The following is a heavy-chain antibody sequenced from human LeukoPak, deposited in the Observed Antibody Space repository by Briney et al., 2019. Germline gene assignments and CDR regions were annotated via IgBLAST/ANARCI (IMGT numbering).Heavy chain of an antibody. V-gene: IGHV3-23*01. CDR1: EFPFSIYS. D-gene: IGHD2-21*01. Sequence: PGGSLRLSCAASEFPFSIYSLTCARQAPGKGLEWVSLISGSGGSTYYADSVRGRFTISRDNSRNTLYLQMNTLRAADTAVYYCATEATYCTAACYSLSDYWSQGTLVTVSS. CDR2: ISGSGGST. J-gene: IGHJ4*02. CDR3: ATEATYCTAACYSLSDY.